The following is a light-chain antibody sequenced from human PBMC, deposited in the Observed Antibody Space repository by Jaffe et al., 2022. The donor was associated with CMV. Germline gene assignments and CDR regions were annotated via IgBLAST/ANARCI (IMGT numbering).Light chain of an antibody. CDR2: DAS. V-gene: IGKV3-20*01. Sequence: EIVLTQSPGTLSLSPGERATLSCRASQSVSSNYLAWYQQKPGQAPRLLIYDASSRATGIPDRFTGSGSGTDFTLTISRLEPEDLAVYYCQQYGRPPRTFGQGTKVEIK. CDR1: QSVSSNY. CDR3: QQYGRPPRT. J-gene: IGKJ1*01.